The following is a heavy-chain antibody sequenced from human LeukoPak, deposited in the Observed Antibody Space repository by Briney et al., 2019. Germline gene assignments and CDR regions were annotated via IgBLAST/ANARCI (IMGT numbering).Heavy chain of an antibody. CDR3: ARVEFGPYFDWLLFDY. Sequence: PSETLSLTCTVSGGSISSSSYYWGWIRQPPGKGLEWIGSIYYSGSTYYNPSLKSRVTISVDTSKNQFSLELSSVTAADTAVYYCARVEFGPYFDWLLFDYWGQGTLVTVSS. CDR2: IYYSGST. J-gene: IGHJ4*02. V-gene: IGHV4-39*07. CDR1: GGSISSSSYY. D-gene: IGHD3-9*01.